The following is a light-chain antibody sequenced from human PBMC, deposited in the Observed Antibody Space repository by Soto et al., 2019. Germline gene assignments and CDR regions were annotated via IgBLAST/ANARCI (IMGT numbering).Light chain of an antibody. Sequence: QSVLTRARSVCGAPGQRVTISCTGSSSNIGAGYDVHWYQQLPGTAPKLLIYGNSNRPSGVPDRFSGSKSGTSASLAITGLQAEDEADYYCQSYDSSLSGYVFGTGTKVTVL. J-gene: IGLJ1*01. CDR3: QSYDSSLSGYV. V-gene: IGLV1-40*01. CDR1: SSNIGAGYD. CDR2: GNS.